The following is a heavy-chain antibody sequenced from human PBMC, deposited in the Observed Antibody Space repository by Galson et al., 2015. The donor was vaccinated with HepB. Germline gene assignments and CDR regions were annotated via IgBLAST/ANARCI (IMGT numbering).Heavy chain of an antibody. CDR3: ARGPGSSSSPTFNWIDP. Sequence: SLRLSCAASGFIFSDYYMSWIRQAPGKGLEWVSYISSGRSYTIYADSMKGRFTISTDNANNYLDLQMNGLRAEDTGVYYCARGPGSSSSPTFNWIDPWGQGTLVIVSS. D-gene: IGHD6-6*01. V-gene: IGHV3-11*06. CDR1: GFIFSDYY. CDR2: ISSGRSYT. J-gene: IGHJ5*02.